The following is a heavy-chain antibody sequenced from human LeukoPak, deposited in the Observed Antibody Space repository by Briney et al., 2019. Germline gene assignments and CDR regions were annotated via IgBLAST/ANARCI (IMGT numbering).Heavy chain of an antibody. CDR1: GYRFTGYY. CDR3: ARGGTIIVVATSYAMDV. V-gene: IGHV1-2*02. J-gene: IGHJ6*02. Sequence: AASVKVSCKASGYRFTGYYVHWVRQAPGQGLEWMGYINPRSGDTRYSQKFQGTVTMTRDTSISTAYMELTTLRSADTAAYFCARGGTIIVVATSYAMDVWGQGTPVTVSS. CDR2: INPRSGDT. D-gene: IGHD3-22*01.